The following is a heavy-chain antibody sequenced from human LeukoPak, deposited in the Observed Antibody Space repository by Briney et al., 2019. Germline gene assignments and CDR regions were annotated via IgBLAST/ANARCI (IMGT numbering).Heavy chain of an antibody. Sequence: ASVKVSCKASGYTFTGYYMHWVRQAPGQGLEWMGWINPNSGGTNYAQKFQGRATMTRDTSISTAYMELSRLRSDDTAVYYCARQAPPYDSSGYFDYWGQGTLVTVSS. CDR3: ARQAPPYDSSGYFDY. CDR1: GYTFTGYY. CDR2: INPNSGGT. J-gene: IGHJ4*02. V-gene: IGHV1-2*02. D-gene: IGHD3-22*01.